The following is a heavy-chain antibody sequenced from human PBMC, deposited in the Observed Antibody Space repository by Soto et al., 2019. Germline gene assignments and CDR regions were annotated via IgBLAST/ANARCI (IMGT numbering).Heavy chain of an antibody. CDR3: ARGGYCSGGSCYDYYYYYMDV. Sequence: PGGSLRLSCASSGFTFSSYWMSWVRQAPGKGLEWVANIKQDGSEKYYVDSVKGRFTISRDNAKNSLYMQMNSLRVEDTAVYYCARGGYCSGGSCYDYYYYYMDVWGKGTTVTVSS. J-gene: IGHJ6*03. CDR1: GFTFSSYW. D-gene: IGHD2-15*01. V-gene: IGHV3-7*04. CDR2: IKQDGSEK.